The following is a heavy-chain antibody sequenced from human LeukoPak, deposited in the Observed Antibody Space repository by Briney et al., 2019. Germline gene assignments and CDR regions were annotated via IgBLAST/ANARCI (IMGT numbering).Heavy chain of an antibody. D-gene: IGHD2-2*01. CDR2: IIPIFGTA. Sequence: GASVKVSCKASGGTFSSYAISWVRQAPGQGHEWMGGIIPIFGTANYAQKFQGRVTITADESTSTAYMELSSLRSEDTAVYYCARDGDVVVVPAAMRYTAMVDYYYGMDVWGKGTTVTVSS. J-gene: IGHJ6*04. CDR3: ARDGDVVVVPAAMRYTAMVDYYYGMDV. CDR1: GGTFSSYA. V-gene: IGHV1-69*13.